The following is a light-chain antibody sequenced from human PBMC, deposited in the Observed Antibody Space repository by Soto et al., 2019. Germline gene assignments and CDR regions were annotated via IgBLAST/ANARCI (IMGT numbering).Light chain of an antibody. J-gene: IGLJ2*01. Sequence: QSVLTQRPSVSAAPGQKVTISCSGSSSNIGNNYVSWYQHLPGTAPKLLIYDNNKRPSGIPDRFSGSKSGTSATLGITGLQTGDEADYYCATWDSSLSAGVFGGGTKLTVL. CDR1: SSNIGNNY. CDR3: ATWDSSLSAGV. CDR2: DNN. V-gene: IGLV1-51*01.